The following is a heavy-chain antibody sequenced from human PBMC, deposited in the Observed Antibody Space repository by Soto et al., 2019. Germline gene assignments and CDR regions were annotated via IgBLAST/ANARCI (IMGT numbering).Heavy chain of an antibody. J-gene: IGHJ5*02. CDR1: GFTFSSYA. CDR3: AAVEEAFEYNWFDP. CDR2: ISGSGGST. V-gene: IGHV3-23*01. Sequence: GGSLRLSCAASGFTFSSYAMSWVRQAPGKGLEWVSAISGSGGSTYYADSVKGRFTISRDNSKNTLYLQMNSLRAEDTAVYYCAAVEEAFEYNWFDPWGQGTLVTVSS. D-gene: IGHD2-15*01.